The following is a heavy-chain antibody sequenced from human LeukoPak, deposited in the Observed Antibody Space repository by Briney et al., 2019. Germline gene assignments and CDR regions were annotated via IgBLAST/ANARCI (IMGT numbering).Heavy chain of an antibody. CDR3: ARWLRGENYFDY. V-gene: IGHV3-11*06. D-gene: IGHD5-12*01. CDR1: GFTFSDYY. CDR2: ISSGSSYI. J-gene: IGHJ4*02. Sequence: GGSLRLSCAASGFTFSDYYMSWIRQAPGKGLEWVSSISSGSSYIYYTDSVKGRFTISRDNAKNSLYLQMDSLRAEDTAVYYCARWLRGENYFDYWGQGTLVTVSS.